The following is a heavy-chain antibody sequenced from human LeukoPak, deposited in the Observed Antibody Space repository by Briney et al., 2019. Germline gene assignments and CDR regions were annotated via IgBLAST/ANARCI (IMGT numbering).Heavy chain of an antibody. J-gene: IGHJ4*02. V-gene: IGHV4-4*07. CDR2: IYLSGST. Sequence: SETLSLTCIVSGGSISSSYWSWIRQPAGKGLEWIGRIYLSGSTNYNPSLKSRVTMSVDTSKNQFSLKLSSVTAADTAVYYCARDLYYSQLVVRYFDYWGQGTLVTVSS. D-gene: IGHD6-13*01. CDR1: GGSISSSY. CDR3: ARDLYYSQLVVRYFDY.